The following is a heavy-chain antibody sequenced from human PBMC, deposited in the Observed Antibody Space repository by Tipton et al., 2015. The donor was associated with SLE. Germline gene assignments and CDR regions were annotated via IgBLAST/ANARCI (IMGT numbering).Heavy chain of an antibody. D-gene: IGHD3-3*01. CDR3: ARGGAFWSGPTSYYYFFYYMDV. J-gene: IGHJ6*03. CDR1: TGSMSSYY. CDR2: IHYSGRT. Sequence: TLSLTCTVSTGSMSSYYWTWIRQPPGKGLEWIGYIHYSGRTSYNPSLKSRVTLSEDPSKNQISLKLRSVTTADTAVYYCARGGAFWSGPTSYYYFFYYMDVWGKGTTVTVSS. V-gene: IGHV4-59*01.